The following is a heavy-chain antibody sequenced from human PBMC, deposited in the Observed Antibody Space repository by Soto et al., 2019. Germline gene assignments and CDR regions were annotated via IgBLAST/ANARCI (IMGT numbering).Heavy chain of an antibody. D-gene: IGHD1-26*01. CDR2: ITTGSSYI. J-gene: IGHJ4*02. CDR1: GFTFSSYT. V-gene: IGHV3-21*01. Sequence: EVQLVESGGGLVKPGGSLRLSCAASGFTFSSYTMSWVRQAPGKGLEWVSSITTGSSYIYYADSLKGRFTISRDNAKNSLYLQMNSLRAEDTAVYYCARDREAGSYSDYWGQGTLVTVSS. CDR3: ARDREAGSYSDY.